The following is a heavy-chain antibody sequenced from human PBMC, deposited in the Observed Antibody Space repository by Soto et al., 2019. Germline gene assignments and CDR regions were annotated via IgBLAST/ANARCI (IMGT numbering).Heavy chain of an antibody. D-gene: IGHD3-10*01. J-gene: IGHJ4*02. CDR2: IYYSGST. CDR3: ARSPDATGTAFDY. V-gene: IGHV4-31*03. Sequence: QVQLQESGPGLVKPSQTLSLTCTVSGGSISSGGYYWSWIRQHPGKGLEWIGYIYYSGSTYYNPSLKSRVTISVDKSKNQFSLKLSSVTAADTAVDYCARSPDATGTAFDYWGQGTLVTVSS. CDR1: GGSISSGGYY.